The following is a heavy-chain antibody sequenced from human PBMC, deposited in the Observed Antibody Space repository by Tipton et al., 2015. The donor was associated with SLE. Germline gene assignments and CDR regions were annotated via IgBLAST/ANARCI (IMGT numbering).Heavy chain of an antibody. CDR3: AGGRPSDYIWVYSGWVFDY. CDR1: GGSFSGYY. D-gene: IGHD3-16*01. V-gene: IGHV4-34*01. CDR2: INHSGST. J-gene: IGHJ4*02. Sequence: TLSLTCAVYGGSFSGYYWSWIRQPPGKGLEWVGEINHSGSTNYNPSLESRVTISVDTSKNQFSLKLSSVTAADPALYYCAGGRPSDYIWVYSGWVFDYWGQGTLVTVSS.